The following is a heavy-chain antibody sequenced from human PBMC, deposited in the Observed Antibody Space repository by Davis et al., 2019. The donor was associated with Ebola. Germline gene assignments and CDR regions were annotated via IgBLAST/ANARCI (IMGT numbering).Heavy chain of an antibody. CDR2: MIHDGSIE. V-gene: IGHV3-30*04. D-gene: IGHD6-19*01. J-gene: IGHJ4*02. Sequence: GGSLRLSCAASGFIFSQSVMHWVRQAPGKDLEWLSVMIHDGSIEYYADSVKGRFTISRDNSQNALYLQMNRLIKEDTAVYYCVRDGEDGYSSGWYFDYWGQGTLVTVSS. CDR1: GFIFSQSV. CDR3: VRDGEDGYSSGWYFDY.